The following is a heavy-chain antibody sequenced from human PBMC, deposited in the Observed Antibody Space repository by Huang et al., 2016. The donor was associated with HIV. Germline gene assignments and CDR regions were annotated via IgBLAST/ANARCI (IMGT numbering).Heavy chain of an antibody. V-gene: IGHV3-43*01. CDR1: GFTFDVYT. J-gene: IGHJ4*02. Sequence: EVQLVESGGVVVQPGGFLRLSCAASGFTFDVYTMHWVRQAPGKGLEWVFLISWDGGSTYYADSVKGRFTISRDNSKNSLYLQMNSLRTEDTALYYCAPHRRGYWGQGTLVTVSS. CDR2: ISWDGGST. CDR3: APHRRGY.